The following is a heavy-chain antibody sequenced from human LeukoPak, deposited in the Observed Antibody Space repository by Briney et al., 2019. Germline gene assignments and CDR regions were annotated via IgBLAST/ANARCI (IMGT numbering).Heavy chain of an antibody. CDR1: GASIRRYY. J-gene: IGHJ5*02. CDR3: ARGARANWFDP. Sequence: ASETLSLTCTVSGASIRRYYWSWIRQPPGKGLGWIGYIYYSGSTNYTPSLKSRVTISVDTSKSPLSLKLSSVTAADTGVYYCARGARANWFDPCGQRTLVTVSS. CDR2: IYYSGST. V-gene: IGHV4-59*01.